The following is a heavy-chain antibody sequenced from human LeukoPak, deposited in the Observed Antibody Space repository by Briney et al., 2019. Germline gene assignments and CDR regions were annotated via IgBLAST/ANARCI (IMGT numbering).Heavy chain of an antibody. CDR2: ISAYNGNT. V-gene: IGHV1-18*01. Sequence: GASVTVSCKASGYTFTSYGISWVRQAPGQGLEWMGWISAYNGNTNYAQKLQGRVTMTTDTSTSTAYMELRSLRSDDTAVYYCARDQGDWNYPNSHYGMDVWGQGTTVTVSS. CDR1: GYTFTSYG. D-gene: IGHD1-7*01. J-gene: IGHJ6*02. CDR3: ARDQGDWNYPNSHYGMDV.